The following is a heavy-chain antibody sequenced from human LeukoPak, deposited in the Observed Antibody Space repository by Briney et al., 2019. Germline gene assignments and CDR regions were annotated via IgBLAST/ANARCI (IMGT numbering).Heavy chain of an antibody. V-gene: IGHV5-51*01. CDR2: IYPRDSDT. CDR1: GYSFTSYW. D-gene: IGHD6-19*01. J-gene: IGHJ4*02. Sequence: GESLQISCKGSGYSFTSYWIGWVRQMPGKGLEWMGIIYPRDSDTRYSPSFQGQVTISADKSISTAYLQWSSLKASDTAIYYCARHPSYTSGWPLDYWGQGTLVTVSS. CDR3: ARHPSYTSGWPLDY.